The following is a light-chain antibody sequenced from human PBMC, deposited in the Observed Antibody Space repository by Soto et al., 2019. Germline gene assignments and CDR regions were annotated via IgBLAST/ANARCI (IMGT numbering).Light chain of an antibody. CDR2: GAS. J-gene: IGKJ2*01. CDR3: QQYNTWPPKYT. V-gene: IGKV3-15*01. Sequence: EIVMTQSPATLSVSPGERATLSCRASQSVSSYLAWYQQRPGQPPRLLIYGASTRATGIPARFSGSGSGTEFSLTISSVQSEDFAVYYCQQYNTWPPKYTFGQGTKLEIK. CDR1: QSVSSY.